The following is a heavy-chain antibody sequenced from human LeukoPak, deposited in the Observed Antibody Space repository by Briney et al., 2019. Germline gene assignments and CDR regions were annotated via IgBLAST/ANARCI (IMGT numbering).Heavy chain of an antibody. CDR3: ARGKQVLDY. CDR2: IYTSGST. D-gene: IGHD3-10*01. V-gene: IGHV4-61*02. CDR1: GGSISSGSYY. Sequence: SETLSLTCTVSGGSISSGSYYWSWIRQPAGKGLEWIGRIYTSGSTNYNPSLKSRVTISVDTSKNQISLKLSSVTAADTAVYYCARGKQVLDYWGQGTLVTVSS. J-gene: IGHJ4*02.